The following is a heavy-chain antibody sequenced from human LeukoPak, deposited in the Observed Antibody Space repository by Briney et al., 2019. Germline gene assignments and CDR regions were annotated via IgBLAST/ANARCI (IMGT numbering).Heavy chain of an antibody. CDR3: AKRGIVIRAVIIVGFHKEAYYFDY. CDR1: AFTFSNYG. J-gene: IGHJ4*02. Sequence: GGSLRLSCAVSAFTFSNYGMHWVRQAPGKGLEWVAVISYDGSDKDYADSVKGRFTISRDNPKNTLYLQMNSLRAEDTAVYFCAKRGIVIRAVIIVGFHKEAYYFDYWGQGALVTVSS. V-gene: IGHV3-30*07. D-gene: IGHD3-10*01. CDR2: ISYDGSDK.